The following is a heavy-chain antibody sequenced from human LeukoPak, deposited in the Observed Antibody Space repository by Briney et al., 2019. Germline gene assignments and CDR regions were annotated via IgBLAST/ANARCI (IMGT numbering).Heavy chain of an antibody. CDR1: GGSFSGYY. V-gene: IGHV4-34*01. D-gene: IGHD1-26*01. CDR3: ARDLVGAAQGLM. J-gene: IGHJ4*02. CDR2: INHRGST. Sequence: PSETLSLTCTVYGGSFSGYYWSWIRQPPGKGLEWIGEINHRGSTNYNPSLKSRVTISVDTSKNQFSLKLSSVTAADTAVYYCARDLVGAAQGLMWGQGTLVTVSS.